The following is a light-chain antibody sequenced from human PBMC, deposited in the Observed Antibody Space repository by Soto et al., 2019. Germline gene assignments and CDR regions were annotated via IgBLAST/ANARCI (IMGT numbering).Light chain of an antibody. V-gene: IGLV1-40*01. Sequence: QPVLTQPPSVSGAPGQRVTISCTGSSSNFGAGYDVHWYQQLPRTVPKLLIFDDNNRPSGVPDRFSGSRSGTSASLAITGLQAEDEADYYCQSYDSSLSGWVFGGGTKLTVL. CDR3: QSYDSSLSGWV. CDR2: DDN. CDR1: SSNFGAGYD. J-gene: IGLJ3*02.